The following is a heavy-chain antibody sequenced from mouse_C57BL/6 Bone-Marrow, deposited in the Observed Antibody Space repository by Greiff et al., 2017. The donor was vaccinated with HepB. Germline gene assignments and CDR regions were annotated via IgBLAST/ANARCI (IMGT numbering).Heavy chain of an antibody. CDR1: GFTFSDYG. Sequence: EVQLVESGGGLVKPGGSLKLSCAASGFTFSDYGMHWVRQAPEKGLEWVAYISSGSSTIYYADTVKGRFTISRDNAKNTLFLQMTSLRSEDTAMYYCARHGYDYDNLAYWGQGTLVTVSA. J-gene: IGHJ3*01. V-gene: IGHV5-17*01. D-gene: IGHD2-4*01. CDR2: ISSGSSTI. CDR3: ARHGYDYDNLAY.